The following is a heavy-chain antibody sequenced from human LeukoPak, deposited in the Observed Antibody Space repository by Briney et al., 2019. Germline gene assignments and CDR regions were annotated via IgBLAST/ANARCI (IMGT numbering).Heavy chain of an antibody. D-gene: IGHD3-3*01. J-gene: IGHJ5*02. CDR2: IYYSGST. CDR3: ARVRVVNQKQRWFDP. Sequence: SETLSLTCTVSGGSTRSYYWSWIRQPPGKGLEWIGYIYYSGSTNYNPSLKSRVTISVDTSKNQFSLKLKSVTAADTAVYYCARVRVVNQKQRWFDPWGQGTLVTVSS. CDR1: GGSTRSYY. V-gene: IGHV4-59*01.